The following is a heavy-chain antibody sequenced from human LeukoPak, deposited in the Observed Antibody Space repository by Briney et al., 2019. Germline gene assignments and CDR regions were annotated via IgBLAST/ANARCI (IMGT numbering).Heavy chain of an antibody. CDR2: IYYSGST. D-gene: IGHD3-10*01. Sequence: SETLSLTCTVSGGSISSYYWSWIRQPPGKGLEWIGYIYYSGSTNYNPSLKSRVTISLDTSKNQFSLKLSSVTAADTAVYYCARDYYDSGSYSWFDPWGQGTLVTVSS. CDR1: GGSISSYY. J-gene: IGHJ5*02. V-gene: IGHV4-59*01. CDR3: ARDYYDSGSYSWFDP.